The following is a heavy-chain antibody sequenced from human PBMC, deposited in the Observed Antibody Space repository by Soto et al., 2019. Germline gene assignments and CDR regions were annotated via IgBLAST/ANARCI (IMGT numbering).Heavy chain of an antibody. Sequence: GSLRLSCAASGFTFSSYGMHWVRQAPGKGLEWVAVILYDGSKKYYADSVKGRFTISRDNSKNTLYLQMSSLRAEDTALYYCVKDGSSGWPYFDDMDVWGQGTTVTVSS. CDR1: GFTFSSYG. V-gene: IGHV3-30*18. J-gene: IGHJ6*02. D-gene: IGHD6-19*01. CDR3: VKDGSSGWPYFDDMDV. CDR2: ILYDGSKK.